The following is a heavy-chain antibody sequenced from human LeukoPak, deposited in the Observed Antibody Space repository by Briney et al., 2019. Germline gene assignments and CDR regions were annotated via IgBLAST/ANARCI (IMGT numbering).Heavy chain of an antibody. V-gene: IGHV1-2*02. CDR2: INPNSGAT. D-gene: IGHD5-18*01. CDR1: GYTFTGYY. J-gene: IGHJ4*02. CDR3: ARDGYFGFTYSWHSDY. Sequence: ASVKVSCKASGYTFTGYYMHWVRQAPGQGLEWMGWINPNSGATNYAQKFQGRVTMTRDTSICTAYMELTSLRSDDTAVYYCARDGYFGFTYSWHSDYWGQGALVTVSS.